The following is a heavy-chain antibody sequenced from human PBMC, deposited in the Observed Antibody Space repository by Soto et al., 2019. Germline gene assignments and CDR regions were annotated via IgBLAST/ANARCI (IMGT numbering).Heavy chain of an antibody. CDR1: GGSVSSNSYS. D-gene: IGHD6-19*01. V-gene: IGHV4-39*01. J-gene: IGHJ6*02. Sequence: LETLPLTCPFSGGSVSSNSYSWGWIRQSPGEGLEWIGTIYSSENTYYNPSLLSRVTISVDTSMNEFSLRLSSVTAADTAVYYCARGIEGWYQGRYYYGMDVWGQGTTVTVSS. CDR3: ARGIEGWYQGRYYYGMDV. CDR2: IYSSENT.